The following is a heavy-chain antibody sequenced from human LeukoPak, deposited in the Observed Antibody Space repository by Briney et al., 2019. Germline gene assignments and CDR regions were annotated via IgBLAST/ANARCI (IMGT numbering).Heavy chain of an antibody. D-gene: IGHD3-10*01. J-gene: IGHJ3*02. CDR3: ARDGPMTQSGAFDI. CDR1: GCSINSYY. Sequence: ASETLSLTRTVSGCSINSYYWSWIRQPPGKGLEWVGDIYYSGSTNYNPSLKSRVTISIDTSKNQFSLKLSSVTAADTAVYYCARDGPMTQSGAFDIWGQGTMVTVSS. CDR2: IYYSGST. V-gene: IGHV4-59*01.